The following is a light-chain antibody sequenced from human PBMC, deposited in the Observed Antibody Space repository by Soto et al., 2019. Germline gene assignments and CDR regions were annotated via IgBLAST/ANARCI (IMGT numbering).Light chain of an antibody. J-gene: IGKJ1*01. CDR1: QDINGY. CDR2: DAS. V-gene: IGKV1-33*01. Sequence: DIQMTQSPSSLSASVVDSVTITCQASQDINGYLSWYQQRPGKAPKLLISDASTLETGVPSRFSGSGSGSDFTLTISSLQPEDYATYYCLQDYNYPWTFGQGTKVDIK. CDR3: LQDYNYPWT.